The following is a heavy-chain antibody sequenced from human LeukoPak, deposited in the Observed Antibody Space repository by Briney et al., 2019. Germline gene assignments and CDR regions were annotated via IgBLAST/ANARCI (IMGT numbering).Heavy chain of an antibody. D-gene: IGHD6-19*01. CDR1: GFTFSSYG. CDR3: AKDKPPIAVAGTGWFEP. Sequence: GRSLRLSCAASGFTFSSYGMHSVRQAPGKGLEWVAVISYDGSNKYYADSVKGRFTISRDNSKNTLYLQMNSLRAEDTAVYYCAKDKPPIAVAGTGWFEPWGQGTLVSVSS. J-gene: IGHJ5*02. V-gene: IGHV3-30*18. CDR2: ISYDGSNK.